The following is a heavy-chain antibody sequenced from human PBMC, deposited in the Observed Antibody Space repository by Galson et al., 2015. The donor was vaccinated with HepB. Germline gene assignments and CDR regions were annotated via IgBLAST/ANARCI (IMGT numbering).Heavy chain of an antibody. Sequence: SLRLSCAAPGFTFSSYSMNWVRQAPGKGLEWVSSISSSSSYIYYADSVKGRFTISRDNAKNSLYLQMNSLRAEDTAVYYCARDKRKSVHYYDKKQGRFDPWGQGTLVTVSS. D-gene: IGHD3-22*01. CDR2: ISSSSSYI. CDR1: GFTFSSYS. J-gene: IGHJ5*02. V-gene: IGHV3-21*01. CDR3: ARDKRKSVHYYDKKQGRFDP.